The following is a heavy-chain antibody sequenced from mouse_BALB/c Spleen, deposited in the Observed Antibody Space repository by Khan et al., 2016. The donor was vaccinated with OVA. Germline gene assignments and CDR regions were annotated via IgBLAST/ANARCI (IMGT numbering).Heavy chain of an antibody. CDR2: INPHIGET. CDR1: GYSFTGYF. Sequence: IQLVQSGPELVRPGASVKISCKASGYSFTGYFMNWVMQSPGKSLEWIGRINPHIGETFYNQRFKDKATLTVDESSSTAHMQLRSLASEDSAVYYCTRIYRGDFDYWGQGTTLTVSS. D-gene: IGHD2-13*01. V-gene: IGHV1-20*02. J-gene: IGHJ2*01. CDR3: TRIYRGDFDY.